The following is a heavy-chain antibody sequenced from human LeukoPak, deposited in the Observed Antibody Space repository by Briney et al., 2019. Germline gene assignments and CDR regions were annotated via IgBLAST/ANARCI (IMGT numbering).Heavy chain of an antibody. J-gene: IGHJ3*02. D-gene: IGHD3-16*01. CDR1: GFTVSSNY. CDR3: AREDVLYAFDI. Sequence: PGGSLRLSCAAPGFTVSSNYMSWVRQAPGKGLEWVSVIYSGGSTYYADSVKGRFTISRDNSKNTLYLQMNSLRAEDTAVYYCAREDVLYAFDIWGQGTMVTVSS. CDR2: IYSGGST. V-gene: IGHV3-53*01.